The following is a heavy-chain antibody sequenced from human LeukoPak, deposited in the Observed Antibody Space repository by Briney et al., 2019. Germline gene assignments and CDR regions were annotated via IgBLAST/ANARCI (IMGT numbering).Heavy chain of an antibody. CDR3: ARDWGIAAATPYYFDQ. CDR2: IYMSGST. J-gene: IGHJ4*02. CDR1: VGSISSGNYY. Sequence: SSETLSLTCTVSVGSISSGNYYYSWIRQSAGKGMEWIGNIYMSGSTRYNPSLMSRVAMSVDTSKNQFSLKISSATAADTAVYYCARDWGIAAATPYYFDQWGQGILVTVSS. V-gene: IGHV4-61*09. D-gene: IGHD6-13*01.